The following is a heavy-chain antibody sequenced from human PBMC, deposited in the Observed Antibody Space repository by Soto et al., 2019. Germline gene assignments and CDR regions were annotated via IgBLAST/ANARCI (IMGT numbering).Heavy chain of an antibody. CDR2: ISGSSSDT. CDR1: GFTFSDYY. CDR3: ARDIARVGATYYYDY. Sequence: QVHLVESGGGLVKPGGSLRLSCAASGFTFSDYYMSWIRQAPGKGLEWVSYISGSSSDTNYADSVRGRFTISRDNTKGSLYLQLNGLRAEDTAVYYCARDIARVGATYYYDYWGQGTLVTVSS. V-gene: IGHV3-11*06. D-gene: IGHD1-26*01. J-gene: IGHJ4*02.